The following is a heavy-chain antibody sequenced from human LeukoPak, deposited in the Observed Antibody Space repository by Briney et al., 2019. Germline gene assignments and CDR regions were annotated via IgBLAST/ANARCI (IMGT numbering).Heavy chain of an antibody. J-gene: IGHJ4*02. CDR2: VSGGGFDT. D-gene: IGHD2-8*02. V-gene: IGHV3-23*01. CDR1: GFSLRNYV. CDR3: TRRAGGNLCDLDN. Sequence: GGPLRLSCVASGFSLRNYVMSWVRHAPGKGLEWVSGVSGGGFDTYYTDSVKGRFTISRDNSKNMVYLQMNSLRAEDTAVYYCTRRAGGNLCDLDNWGQGTLVTVSS.